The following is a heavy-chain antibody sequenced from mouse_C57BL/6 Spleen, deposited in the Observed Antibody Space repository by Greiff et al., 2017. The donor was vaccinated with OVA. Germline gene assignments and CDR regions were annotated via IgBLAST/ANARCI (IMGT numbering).Heavy chain of an antibody. J-gene: IGHJ1*03. CDR2: INYDGSST. V-gene: IGHV5-16*01. Sequence: EVKLMESEGGLVQPGSSMKLSCTASGFTFSDYYMAWVRQVPEKGLEWVANINYDGSSTYYLDSLKSRFIISRDNAKNILYLQMSSLKSEDTATYYCARVGIYYDGSSYWYFDVWGTGTTVTVSS. CDR1: GFTFSDYY. CDR3: ARVGIYYDGSSYWYFDV. D-gene: IGHD1-1*01.